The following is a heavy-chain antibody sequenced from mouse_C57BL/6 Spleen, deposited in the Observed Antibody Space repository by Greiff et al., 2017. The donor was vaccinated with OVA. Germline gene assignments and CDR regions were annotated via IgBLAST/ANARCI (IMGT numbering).Heavy chain of an antibody. J-gene: IGHJ4*01. Sequence: EVMLVESGGGLVQPKGSLKLSCAASGFTFNTYAMHWVRQAPGKGLEWVARISSKSSNSATYYADSVKDRFTISRDDSPSMLYLQMNNLKTEDTAMYYCVRDGFYYGYDYYAMDYWGQGTSVTVSS. CDR3: VRDGFYYGYDYYAMDY. V-gene: IGHV10-3*01. CDR1: GFTFNTYA. CDR2: ISSKSSNSAT. D-gene: IGHD2-2*01.